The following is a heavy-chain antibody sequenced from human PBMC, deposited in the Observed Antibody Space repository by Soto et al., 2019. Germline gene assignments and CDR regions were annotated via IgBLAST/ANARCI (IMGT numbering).Heavy chain of an antibody. CDR3: ARDDGSGTIPDY. Sequence: QVQLVESGGGVVQPGRSLRLSCAASGFTFRLYAMHWVRQPPGRGLQWVAMIWNDGSNEYSADSVKGRFTISRDYSNNTVFLQMNSLRDEDTAVYYCARDDGSGTIPDYWGQGTLVTVSS. CDR1: GFTFRLYA. CDR2: IWNDGSNE. D-gene: IGHD3-10*01. J-gene: IGHJ4*02. V-gene: IGHV3-33*01.